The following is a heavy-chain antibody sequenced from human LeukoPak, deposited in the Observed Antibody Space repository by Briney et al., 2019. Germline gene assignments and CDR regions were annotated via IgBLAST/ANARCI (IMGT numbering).Heavy chain of an antibody. V-gene: IGHV1-18*01. CDR1: GYTFTSYG. CDR3: ARDLPYSGSYYGYFDY. J-gene: IGHJ4*02. D-gene: IGHD1-26*01. CDR2: ISAYNGNT. Sequence: ASVKVSCKASGYTFTSYGISWVRQAPGQGLEWMGWISAYNGNTNYAQKLQGRVTMTTDTSTSTAYMELRSLRSDDTAVYYCARDLPYSGSYYGYFDYWGQGTLVTVSS.